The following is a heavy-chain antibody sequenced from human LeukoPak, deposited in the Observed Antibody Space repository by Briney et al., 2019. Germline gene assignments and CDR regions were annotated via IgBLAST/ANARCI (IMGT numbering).Heavy chain of an antibody. CDR3: AKDLGNSAAYYFDY. CDR2: ISWNSGSI. CDR1: GFTFDDYA. V-gene: IGHV3-9*01. D-gene: IGHD4-23*01. J-gene: IGHJ4*02. Sequence: GGSLRLSCAASGFTFDDYAMHWVRQAPGKGLEWVSGISWNSGSIGYADSVKGRFTISRDNAKNSLYLQMNSLRAEDTALYYCAKDLGNSAAYYFDYWGQGTLVTVSS.